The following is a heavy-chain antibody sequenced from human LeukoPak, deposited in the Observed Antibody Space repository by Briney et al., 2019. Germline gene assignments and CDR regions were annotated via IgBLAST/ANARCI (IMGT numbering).Heavy chain of an antibody. V-gene: IGHV4-34*01. CDR1: GGSFNNYY. Sequence: SETLSLTCAVYGGSFNNYYWSWIRQPPGKGLEWIGEINHSGSTNYNPSLKSRVTVTVNTSKNKFSQKLSSMTAADTAVYYGARGPEDYFGSGSYYMLDYWGEGTLVAVSS. CDR2: INHSGST. CDR3: ARGPEDYFGSGSYYMLDY. J-gene: IGHJ4*02. D-gene: IGHD3-10*01.